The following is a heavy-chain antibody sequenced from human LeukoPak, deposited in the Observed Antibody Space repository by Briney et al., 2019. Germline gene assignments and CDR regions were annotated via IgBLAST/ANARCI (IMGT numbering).Heavy chain of an antibody. Sequence: GASVKVSCKASTYIFTSYYIHWVRQVPGQGLEWMGLINPTDDSTSYAQKFQGRVSVTRDTSTSTVYMELSSLRSEDTAVYYCAREGDGYKKFDYWAQGILVTVSS. CDR1: TYIFTSYY. D-gene: IGHD5-24*01. J-gene: IGHJ4*02. CDR2: INPTDDST. CDR3: AREGDGYKKFDY. V-gene: IGHV1-46*01.